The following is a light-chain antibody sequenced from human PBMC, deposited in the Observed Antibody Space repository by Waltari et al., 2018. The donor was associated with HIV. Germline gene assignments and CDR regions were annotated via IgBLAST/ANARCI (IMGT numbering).Light chain of an antibody. V-gene: IGLV2-23*02. Sequence: QSALTQPASVSGYPGQSVNMSCTGSSSDVGKYDFVSWYQHNPGQAPHLIIYDVNTRPSGVSLRFSGSKSGNTASLTISGLQAEDEANYYCCSYAGGPFVFGSGT. CDR3: CSYAGGPFV. CDR1: SSDVGKYDF. J-gene: IGLJ1*01. CDR2: DVN.